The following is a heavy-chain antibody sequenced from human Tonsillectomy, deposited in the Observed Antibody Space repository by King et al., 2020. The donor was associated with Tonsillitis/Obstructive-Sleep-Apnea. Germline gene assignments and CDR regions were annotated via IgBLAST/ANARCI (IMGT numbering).Heavy chain of an antibody. CDR2: ISYDGINE. V-gene: IGHV3-30*04. J-gene: IGHJ4*02. Sequence: VQLVESGGGVVQPGRSLRLSCAASGFTFSNYAMHWVRQAPGKGLEWVAIISYDGINENYADSVKGRFTISRDNSQNTPYLQMDSLRPEDTAVYYCARNIQRQGYTNNWFPNWGQGTLVTVSS. D-gene: IGHD1-20*01. CDR3: ARNIQRQGYTNNWFPN. CDR1: GFTFSNYA.